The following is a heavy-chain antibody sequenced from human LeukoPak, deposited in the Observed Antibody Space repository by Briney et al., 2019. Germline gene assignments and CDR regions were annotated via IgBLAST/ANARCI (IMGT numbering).Heavy chain of an antibody. J-gene: IGHJ4*02. CDR3: ARASGSGSYLVY. V-gene: IGHV4-39*07. CDR1: GGSISSSSYY. CDR2: IYYSGST. Sequence: SETLSHTCTVSGGSISSSSYYWGWIRQPPGKGLEWIGSIYYSGSTYYNPSLKSRVTISVDTSKNQFSLKLSSVTAADTAVYYCARASGSGSYLVYWGQGTLVTVSS. D-gene: IGHD3-10*01.